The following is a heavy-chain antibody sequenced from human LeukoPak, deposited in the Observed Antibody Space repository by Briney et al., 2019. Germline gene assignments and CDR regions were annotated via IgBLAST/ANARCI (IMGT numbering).Heavy chain of an antibody. J-gene: IGHJ6*02. CDR3: AREGIAARYYYYGMDV. Sequence: GASVKVSCKASGGTFSSYAISWVRQAPGQGLEWMGRIIPILGIANYAQKFQGRVTITADKSTSTAYMELSSLRSEDTAVYYCAREGIAARYYYYGMDVWGQGTTVTVSS. V-gene: IGHV1-69*04. D-gene: IGHD6-13*01. CDR1: GGTFSSYA. CDR2: IIPILGIA.